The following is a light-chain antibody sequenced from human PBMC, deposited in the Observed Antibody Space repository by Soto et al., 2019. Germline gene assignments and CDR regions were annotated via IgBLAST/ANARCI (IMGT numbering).Light chain of an antibody. CDR1: QGISNW. CDR3: QQAYTFPIT. CDR2: GAS. V-gene: IGKV1-12*01. J-gene: IGKJ5*01. Sequence: DIQMTQSPSSVSASVGDRVTITCRASQGISNWLAWYQQKPGKAPKLLFYGASSLQSGVPSRFSGSGSGTDFSLTIDSLQPEDFTTYYCQQAYTFPITFGQGTRLEIK.